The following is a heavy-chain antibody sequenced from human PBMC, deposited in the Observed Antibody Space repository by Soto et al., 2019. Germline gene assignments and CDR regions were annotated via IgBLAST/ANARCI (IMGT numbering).Heavy chain of an antibody. V-gene: IGHV1-46*01. J-gene: IGHJ6*02. Sequence: ASVKVSCKASGYTFTSYYIHWVRQAPGQGLEWMGIFNPTGDTASYAQKLQGRVTMTRDTSTGTAYMELGSLRSEDTSVYYCARGGRIVDTGIGYYYYHAMDVWGQGTTVTVSS. CDR2: FNPTGDTA. D-gene: IGHD5-18*01. CDR3: ARGGRIVDTGIGYYYYHAMDV. CDR1: GYTFTSYY.